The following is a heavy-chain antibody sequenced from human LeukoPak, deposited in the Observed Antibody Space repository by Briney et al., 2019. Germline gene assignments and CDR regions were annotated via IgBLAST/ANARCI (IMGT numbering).Heavy chain of an antibody. CDR1: GFTLSSYG. J-gene: IGHJ4*02. CDR2: ISYDGSNK. V-gene: IGHV3-30*03. Sequence: PGRSLRLSCAASGFTLSSYGMHWVRQAPGKGLEWVAVISYDGSNKYYADSVKGRFTISRDNSKNTLYLQMNSLRAEDTAVYYCARAFTSTGYYYVEYWGQGTLVTVSS. D-gene: IGHD3-22*01. CDR3: ARAFTSTGYYYVEY.